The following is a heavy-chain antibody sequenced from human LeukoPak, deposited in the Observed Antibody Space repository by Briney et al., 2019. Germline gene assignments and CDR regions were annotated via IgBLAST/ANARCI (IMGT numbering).Heavy chain of an antibody. J-gene: IGHJ4*02. CDR1: GGSISSYY. Sequence: PSETLSLTCTVSGGSISSYYWSWIRQPPGKGLEWIGYIYYSGSTNYNPSLKSRVTISVDTSKNQFSLKLSSVTAADTAVYYCASTNVDTAMVKAHCFDYWGQGTLVTVSS. CDR2: IYYSGST. D-gene: IGHD5-18*01. V-gene: IGHV4-59*01. CDR3: ASTNVDTAMVKAHCFDY.